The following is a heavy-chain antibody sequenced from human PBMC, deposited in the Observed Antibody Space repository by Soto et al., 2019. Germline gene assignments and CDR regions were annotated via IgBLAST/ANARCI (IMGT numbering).Heavy chain of an antibody. J-gene: IGHJ6*02. Sequence: PGGSLRLSCAASGFTFSSYAMIWVRQAPGKGLEWVSVISGGSGGSTYYADSVKGRFTISRDNSKNTLYLQMNSLRAGDTAVYYCAKDHGYCVGSRCYSYHYYQYGMDVWGQGTTVTVSS. CDR1: GFTFSSYA. D-gene: IGHD2-15*01. CDR2: ISGGSGGST. CDR3: AKDHGYCVGSRCYSYHYYQYGMDV. V-gene: IGHV3-23*01.